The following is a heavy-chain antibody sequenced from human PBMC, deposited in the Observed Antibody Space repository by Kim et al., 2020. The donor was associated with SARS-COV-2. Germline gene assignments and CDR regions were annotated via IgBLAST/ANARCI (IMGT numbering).Heavy chain of an antibody. CDR1: GFTFTNYA. Sequence: GGSLRLSCAASGFTFTNYAMTWVRQAPGKGLEWVSSTSGSGGSTYYADSVKGRFTISRDNSKNTLHLQMNSLRAEDTALYYCRTYDSSRGAWHWGQGTLVTVSS. CDR2: TSGSGGST. J-gene: IGHJ4*02. CDR3: RTYDSSRGAWH. V-gene: IGHV3-23*01. D-gene: IGHD3-22*01.